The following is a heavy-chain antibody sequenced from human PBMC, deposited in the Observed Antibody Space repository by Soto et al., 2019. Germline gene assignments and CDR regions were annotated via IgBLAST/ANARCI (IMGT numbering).Heavy chain of an antibody. J-gene: IGHJ4*02. Sequence: EVQLVESGGGLVQPGGSLRLSCVASGFTFSAYSMNWVRQAPGKGLEWISYISLGTGRTSYADSVKGRFIVSRDDVKNSLYLQMNSLRDEDTAVYYCARDSGYHYDRFDCWGQGTLVTVSS. V-gene: IGHV3-48*02. CDR1: GFTFSAYS. CDR3: ARDSGYHYDRFDC. CDR2: ISLGTGRT. D-gene: IGHD3-22*01.